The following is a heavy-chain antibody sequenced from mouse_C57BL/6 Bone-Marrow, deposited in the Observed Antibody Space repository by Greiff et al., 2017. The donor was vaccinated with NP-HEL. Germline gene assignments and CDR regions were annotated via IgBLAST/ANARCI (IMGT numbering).Heavy chain of an antibody. Sequence: VQLQQSGPELVKPGASVKISCKASGYTFTDYYMNWVKQSHGKSLEWIGDINPNNGGTSYNQKFKGKATLTVDKSSSTAYMELRSLTSEDSAVYYCANPNWYFDVWGTGTTVTVSS. CDR3: ANPNWYFDV. D-gene: IGHD6-1*01. CDR2: INPNNGGT. J-gene: IGHJ1*03. CDR1: GYTFTDYY. V-gene: IGHV1-26*01.